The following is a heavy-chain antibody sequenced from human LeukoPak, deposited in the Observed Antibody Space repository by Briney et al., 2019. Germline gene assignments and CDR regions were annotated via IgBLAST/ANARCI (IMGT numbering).Heavy chain of an antibody. V-gene: IGHV4-34*01. J-gene: IGHJ6*03. Sequence: SETLSLTCAVYGGSFSGYYWSWIRHPPGKVLEWIGEINHSGSTNYNPSLKSRVTISVDTSKNQFSLKLSSVTAADTAVYYCARAYYYYMDVWGKGTTVSVSS. CDR3: ARAYYYYMDV. CDR1: GGSFSGYY. CDR2: INHSGST.